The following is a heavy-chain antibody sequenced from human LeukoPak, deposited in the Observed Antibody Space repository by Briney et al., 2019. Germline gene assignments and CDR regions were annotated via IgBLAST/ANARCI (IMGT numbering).Heavy chain of an antibody. Sequence: SVKVSCKASGGTFSSYAISWVRQAPGQGLEWMGGIIPIFGTANYAQKFQGRVTITADKSTSTAYMELSSLRSEDTAVYYCAREEKYYYDSSGPFQHWGQGTLVTVSS. CDR2: IIPIFGTA. CDR1: GGTFSSYA. CDR3: AREEKYYYDSSGPFQH. J-gene: IGHJ1*01. V-gene: IGHV1-69*06. D-gene: IGHD3-22*01.